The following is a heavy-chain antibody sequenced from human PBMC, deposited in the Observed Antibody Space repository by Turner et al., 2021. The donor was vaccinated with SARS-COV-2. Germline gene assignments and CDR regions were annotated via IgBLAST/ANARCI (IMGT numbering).Heavy chain of an antibody. CDR1: GFTFSSYW. J-gene: IGHJ4*02. D-gene: IGHD7-27*01. CDR2: IDQDRSEK. CDR3: ARSELGLFFDY. V-gene: IGHV3-7*01. Sequence: EVQLVESGGGLVQPGASLSLSCAASGFTFSSYWMSWVRQAPGKGLEWVANIDQDRSEKYYVGSVKGRFTISRDNAKNSLYLQVNSLRAEDTAVYYCARSELGLFFDYWGQGTLVTVSS.